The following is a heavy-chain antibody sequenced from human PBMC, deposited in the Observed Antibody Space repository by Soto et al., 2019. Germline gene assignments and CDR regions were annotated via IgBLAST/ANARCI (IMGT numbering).Heavy chain of an antibody. V-gene: IGHV1-18*01. CDR1: GYTFTSYG. CDR2: ISAYNGNT. CDR3: ARGDFYCSSTSCWHY. J-gene: IGHJ4*02. D-gene: IGHD2-2*01. Sequence: GASVKVSCKASGYTFTSYGISWVRQAPGQGLEWMGWISAYNGNTNYAQKLQGRVTMTTDTSTSTAYMELRSLRSDDTAVYYCARGDFYCSSTSCWHYWGQGTLVTVSS.